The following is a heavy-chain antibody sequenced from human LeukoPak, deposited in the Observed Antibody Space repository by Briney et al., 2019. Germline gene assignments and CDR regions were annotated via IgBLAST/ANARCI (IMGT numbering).Heavy chain of an antibody. J-gene: IGHJ4*02. CDR3: ARSGPSSSWHQFDY. V-gene: IGHV3-66*01. Sequence: PWGSLRLSCAASGFTFSSYGMSWVRQAPGKGLEWVSVIYSGGRTYYADSVKGRFTISRDNSKNTLYLQMNRLRAEDTAVYYCARSGPSSSWHQFDYWGQGTLVTVSS. CDR2: IYSGGRT. D-gene: IGHD6-13*01. CDR1: GFTFSSYG.